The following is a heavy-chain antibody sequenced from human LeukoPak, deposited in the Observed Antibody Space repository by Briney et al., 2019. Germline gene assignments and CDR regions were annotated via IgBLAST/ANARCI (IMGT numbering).Heavy chain of an antibody. D-gene: IGHD6-13*01. V-gene: IGHV4-31*03. CDR3: ARELLAAAGFFDY. J-gene: IGHJ4*02. Sequence: PSETLSLTCTVSGGSISSGDYYWSWIRQHPGKGLEWIGYIYYSGSTYYNPSLKSRVTISVDTSKNQFSLKLSSVTAADTAVYYCARELLAAAGFFDYWGQGTLVTVSS. CDR1: GGSISSGDYY. CDR2: IYYSGST.